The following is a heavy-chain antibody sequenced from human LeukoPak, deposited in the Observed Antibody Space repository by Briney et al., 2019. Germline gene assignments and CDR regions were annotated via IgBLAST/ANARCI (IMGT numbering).Heavy chain of an antibody. CDR3: AKDITQYSSSWYYYYYYGMDV. V-gene: IGHV3-30*18. CDR1: GFTFSSYG. D-gene: IGHD6-13*01. Sequence: GGSLRLSCAASGFTFSSYGMHWVRQAPGKGLEWVAVISYDGSNKYYADSVKGRFTISRDNSKNTLYLQMNSLRAEDTAVYYCAKDITQYSSSWYYYYYYGMDVWGQGTTVTVSS. CDR2: ISYDGSNK. J-gene: IGHJ6*02.